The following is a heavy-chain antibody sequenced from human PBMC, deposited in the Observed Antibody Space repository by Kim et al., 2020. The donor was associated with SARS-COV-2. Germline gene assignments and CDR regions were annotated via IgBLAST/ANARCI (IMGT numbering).Heavy chain of an antibody. V-gene: IGHV1-18*01. Sequence: ASVKVSCKASGYTFTSYGISWVRQAPGQGLEWMGWISAYNGNTNYAQKLQGRVTMTTDTSTSTAYMELRSLRSDDTAVYYCARVEFGGVIVIVANWFDPWGQGTLVTVSS. J-gene: IGHJ5*02. D-gene: IGHD3-16*02. CDR2: ISAYNGNT. CDR1: GYTFTSYG. CDR3: ARVEFGGVIVIVANWFDP.